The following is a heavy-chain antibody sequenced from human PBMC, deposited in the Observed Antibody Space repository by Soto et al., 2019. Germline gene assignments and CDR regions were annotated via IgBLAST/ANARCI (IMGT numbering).Heavy chain of an antibody. CDR3: ARGGHYYDSSGYYYQVYYYGMDV. D-gene: IGHD3-22*01. J-gene: IGHJ6*02. V-gene: IGHV4-34*01. CDR1: GGSFSGYY. CDR2: INHSGST. Sequence: SETLSLTCAVYGGSFSGYYWSWIRQPPGKGLEWIGEINHSGSTNYNPSLKSRVTISVDTSKNQFSLELSSVTAADTAVYYCARGGHYYDSSGYYYQVYYYGMDVWGQGTTVTVSS.